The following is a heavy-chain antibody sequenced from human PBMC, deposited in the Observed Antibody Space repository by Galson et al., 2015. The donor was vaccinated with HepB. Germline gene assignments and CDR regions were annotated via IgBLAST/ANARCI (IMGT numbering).Heavy chain of an antibody. CDR2: ISRSSGSI. D-gene: IGHD1-1*01. Sequence: SLRLSCAAPGFTFSSYSMNWVRQAPGKGLEWVSSISRSSGSIYYADSVKGRFTISRDNAQNSLYLQVNSLRAEDTAVYYCARSYQTKTNDDAFDIWGQGTMVTVSS. CDR1: GFTFSSYS. V-gene: IGHV3-21*06. CDR3: ARSYQTKTNDDAFDI. J-gene: IGHJ3*02.